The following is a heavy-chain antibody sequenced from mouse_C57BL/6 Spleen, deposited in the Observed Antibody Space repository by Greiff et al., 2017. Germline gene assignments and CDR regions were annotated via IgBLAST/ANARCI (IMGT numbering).Heavy chain of an antibody. CDR3: AGVEIYEGGMNY. D-gene: IGHD2-3*01. Sequence: VQLQQSGAELARPGASVKMSCKASGYTFTSYTMHWVKQRPGQGLEWIGYINPSSGYTKYNQKFKDKATLTADKSSSTAYMQLRSLTSEDSAVYYWAGVEIYEGGMNYWGKGTTLTVSS. J-gene: IGHJ2*01. CDR1: GYTFTSYT. CDR2: INPSSGYT. V-gene: IGHV1-4*01.